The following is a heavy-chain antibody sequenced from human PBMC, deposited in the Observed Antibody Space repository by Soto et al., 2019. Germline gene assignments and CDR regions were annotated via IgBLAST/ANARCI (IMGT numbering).Heavy chain of an antibody. D-gene: IGHD2-15*01. V-gene: IGHV3-13*05. CDR3: ARGSFGAGSFRAYMDV. J-gene: IGHJ6*03. CDR1: GFTFSSYD. Sequence: EVQLVESGGDLVQPGGTLRLSCAASGFTFSSYDMHWVRQPAAKGLEWVSAIGTAGDPYYTDSAKGRFTTSRENAQNSMFLQMKSLRAADAAGYYCARGSFGAGSFRAYMDVWGRGTTVTVSS. CDR2: IGTAGDP.